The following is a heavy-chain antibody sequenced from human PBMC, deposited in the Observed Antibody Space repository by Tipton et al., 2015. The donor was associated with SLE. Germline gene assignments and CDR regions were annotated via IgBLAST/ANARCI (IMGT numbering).Heavy chain of an antibody. D-gene: IGHD3-3*01. CDR1: GGSFSGYY. V-gene: IGHV4-34*01. CDR2: INHSGST. Sequence: TLSLTCAVYGGSFSGYYWSWIRQPPGKGLEWIGDINHSGSTNYNPSLKSRVTISVDTSKNQFSLKLSSAPAADTAVYYCAITSLRPRAFDIWGQGTMVTVSS. CDR3: AITSLRPRAFDI. J-gene: IGHJ3*02.